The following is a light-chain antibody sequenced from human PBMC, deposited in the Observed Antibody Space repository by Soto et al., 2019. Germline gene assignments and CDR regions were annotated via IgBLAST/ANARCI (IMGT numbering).Light chain of an antibody. CDR3: QVWDITTNHYV. J-gene: IGLJ1*01. CDR2: YDS. CDR1: NIGSKR. Sequence: SYELTQPPSVSVAPEKTARITCGGNNIGSKRVHWYRRKPGQAPVLVIYYDSDRPSGIPERFSGSNSGNTATLTISRVEAGDEADYYCQVWDITTNHYVFGTGTKLTVL. V-gene: IGLV3-21*04.